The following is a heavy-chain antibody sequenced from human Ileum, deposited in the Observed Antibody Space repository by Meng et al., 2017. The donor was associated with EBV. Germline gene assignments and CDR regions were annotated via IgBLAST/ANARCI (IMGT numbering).Heavy chain of an antibody. J-gene: IGHJ4*02. Sequence: QVRLTEAGPGLVKPLGTLSLTCTVSGDSISSDIWWSWVRQPPGKGLEWIGEVYHRGDTNYNPSLKSRVDISVDKSKNQFYLSLFSVTAADTAVYYCGRDQGRELINHWGQGTLVTVSS. D-gene: IGHD1-7*01. CDR2: VYHRGDT. CDR1: GDSISSDIW. CDR3: GRDQGRELINH. V-gene: IGHV4-4*03.